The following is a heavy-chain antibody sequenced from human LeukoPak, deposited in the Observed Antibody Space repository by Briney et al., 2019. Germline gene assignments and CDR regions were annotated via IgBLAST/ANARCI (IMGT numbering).Heavy chain of an antibody. CDR1: GFTFSSYA. D-gene: IGHD3-16*01. J-gene: IGHJ6*02. Sequence: GGSLRLSCAASGFTFSSYAMPWVRQAPGKGLKYVSAISSNGGSTYYANSVKGRFTISRDNSKNTLYLQMGSLRAEDMAVYYCARVGDTTYGMDVWGQGTTVTVSS. V-gene: IGHV3-64*01. CDR3: ARVGDTTYGMDV. CDR2: ISSNGGST.